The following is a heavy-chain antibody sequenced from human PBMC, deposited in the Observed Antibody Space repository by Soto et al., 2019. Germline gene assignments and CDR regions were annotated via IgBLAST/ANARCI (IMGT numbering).Heavy chain of an antibody. J-gene: IGHJ6*02. CDR3: ARDKDRLQLGGNYYYILDV. D-gene: IGHD1-1*01. Sequence: QVQLVQSGAEVKKPGSSVKVSCKASGGTFSTSAISWVRQAPGQGLEWVGGIMPVFATPDYAQNFQGRVTITADESETTAYLELTSLRADDTAVYYCARDKDRLQLGGNYYYILDVWGQGTAITVSS. CDR1: GGTFSTSA. V-gene: IGHV1-69*12. CDR2: IMPVFATP.